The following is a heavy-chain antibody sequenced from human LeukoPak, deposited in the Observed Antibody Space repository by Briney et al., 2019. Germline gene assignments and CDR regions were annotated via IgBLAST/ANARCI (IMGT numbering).Heavy chain of an antibody. J-gene: IGHJ6*02. D-gene: IGHD3-16*02. Sequence: GASVKVSCKASGYTFTSYGISWVRQAPGQGLEWMGWISAYNGNTNYAQKLQGRVTMTTDTSTSTAYMELRSLRSDDTAVYYCARDRFGELSPYYYYGMDVWGQGTTVTVSS. V-gene: IGHV1-18*01. CDR1: GYTFTSYG. CDR2: ISAYNGNT. CDR3: ARDRFGELSPYYYYGMDV.